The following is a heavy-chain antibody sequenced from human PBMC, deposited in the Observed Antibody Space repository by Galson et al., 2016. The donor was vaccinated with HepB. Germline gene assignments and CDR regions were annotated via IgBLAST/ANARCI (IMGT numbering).Heavy chain of an antibody. Sequence: PALVKPPQTLTLTCTFSGFSLRTSGVGVGWVRQPPGKALEWLALIYWDDDKRYSPSLKSRLTITKDTSKNQVVLTMTNMDPVDTATYWCAHSPVYYASTSYYRYGMDFWGQGTTVTVSS. CDR2: IYWDDDK. CDR1: GFSLRTSGVG. V-gene: IGHV2-5*02. D-gene: IGHD2-2*02. CDR3: AHSPVYYASTSYYRYGMDF. J-gene: IGHJ6*02.